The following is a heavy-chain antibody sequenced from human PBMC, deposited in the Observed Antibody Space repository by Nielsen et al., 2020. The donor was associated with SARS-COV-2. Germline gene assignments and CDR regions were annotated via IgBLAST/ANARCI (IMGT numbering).Heavy chain of an antibody. V-gene: IGHV3-21*01. CDR2: ISSSSSYI. D-gene: IGHD4-17*01. Sequence: GVLKISCAASGFTFSSYSMNWVRQAPGKGLEWVSSISSSSSYIYYADSVKGRFTISRDNAKNSLYLQMNSLRAEDTAVYYCARVATVTKLDPWGQGTLVTVSS. CDR1: GFTFSSYS. CDR3: ARVATVTKLDP. J-gene: IGHJ5*02.